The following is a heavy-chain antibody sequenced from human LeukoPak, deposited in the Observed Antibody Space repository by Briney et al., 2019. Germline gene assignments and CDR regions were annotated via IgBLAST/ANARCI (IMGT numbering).Heavy chain of an antibody. J-gene: IGHJ5*02. D-gene: IGHD6-6*01. V-gene: IGHV1-18*01. Sequence: ASAKVSCKASGYTFTSYGISWVRQAPGQGLEWMGWISAYNGNTNYAQKLQGRVTMTTDTSTSTAYMELRSLRSDDTAVYYCARDLGAARPNWFDPWGQGTLVTVSS. CDR2: ISAYNGNT. CDR1: GYTFTSYG. CDR3: ARDLGAARPNWFDP.